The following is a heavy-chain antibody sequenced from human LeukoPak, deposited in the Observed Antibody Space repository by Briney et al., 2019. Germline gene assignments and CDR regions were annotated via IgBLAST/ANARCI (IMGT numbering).Heavy chain of an antibody. V-gene: IGHV4-59*01. J-gene: IGHJ4*02. Sequence: SETLSLTCTVSGTSITRTYWSWIRQPPGKGLEWIGYIYYSGSTNYNPSLKSRVTISVDTSKNQFSLKLSSVTAADTAVYYCARRIGRSWYDYWGQGTLVTVSS. CDR1: GTSITRTY. CDR3: ARRIGRSWYDY. CDR2: IYYSGST. D-gene: IGHD6-13*01.